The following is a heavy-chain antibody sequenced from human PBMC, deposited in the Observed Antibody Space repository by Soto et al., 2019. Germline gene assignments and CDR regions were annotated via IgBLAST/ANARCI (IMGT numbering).Heavy chain of an antibody. CDR2: ISYDGSNK. Sequence: QVQLVESGGGVVQPGRSLRLSCAASGFTFSSYGMHWVRQAPGKGLEWVAVISYDGSNKYYADSVKGRFTISRDNSKNTLYLQMNSLRAEDTAVYYCAKGGGDSSSFGYWGQGTLVTVSS. CDR1: GFTFSSYG. J-gene: IGHJ4*02. D-gene: IGHD6-6*01. CDR3: AKGGGDSSSFGY. V-gene: IGHV3-30*18.